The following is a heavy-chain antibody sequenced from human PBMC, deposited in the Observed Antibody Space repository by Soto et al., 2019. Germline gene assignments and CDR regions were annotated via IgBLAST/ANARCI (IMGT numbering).Heavy chain of an antibody. V-gene: IGHV4-39*01. D-gene: IGHD3-22*01. CDR1: GGSSSSSSYY. Sequence: PPENLPLPCTVSGGSSSSSSYYLGCLRHAPGKGLAWRGSIYYSVITYYNPSLNSRVTISVDTAKNQFSLKLSAVTAADTAVYYFARNSRGYPYYYYYGMEVWFQGTTV. J-gene: IGHJ6*02. CDR2: IYYSVIT. CDR3: ARNSRGYPYYYYYGMEV.